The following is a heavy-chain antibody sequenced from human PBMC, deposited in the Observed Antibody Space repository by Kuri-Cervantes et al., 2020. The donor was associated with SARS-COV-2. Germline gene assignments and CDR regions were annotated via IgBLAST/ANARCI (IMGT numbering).Heavy chain of an antibody. CDR3: ARDNLDYGDLGYYFDY. CDR1: GFTFSSYW. J-gene: IGHJ4*03. V-gene: IGHV3-7*01. D-gene: IGHD4-17*01. Sequence: GESLKISCAASGFTFSSYWMSWVRQAPGKGLEWVANIKQDGSEKYYVDSVKGRFTTSRDNAKNSLYLQMNSLRAEDTAVYYCARDNLDYGDLGYYFDYWSKGTTVTVSS. CDR2: IKQDGSEK.